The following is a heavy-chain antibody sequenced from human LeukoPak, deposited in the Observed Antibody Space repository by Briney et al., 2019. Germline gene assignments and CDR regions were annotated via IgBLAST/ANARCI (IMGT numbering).Heavy chain of an antibody. J-gene: IGHJ6*03. CDR1: GFTFSSYG. Sequence: GGSLRLSCAASGFTFSSYGMHWVRQAPGKGLEWVAVIWYDGSNKYYADSVKGRFTISRDNSKNTLYLQMNSLRAEDTAVYHCARAGDFWSGYYRHYYYYYMDVWGKGTTVTVSS. CDR2: IWYDGSNK. CDR3: ARAGDFWSGYYRHYYYYYMDV. V-gene: IGHV3-33*01. D-gene: IGHD3-3*01.